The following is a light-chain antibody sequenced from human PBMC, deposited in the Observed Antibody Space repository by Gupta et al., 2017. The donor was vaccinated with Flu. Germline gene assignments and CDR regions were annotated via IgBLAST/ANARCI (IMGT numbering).Light chain of an antibody. CDR2: YTS. J-gene: IGKJ4*01. CDR3: QQLHTYPLT. Sequence: GDGVTITCRASQAMNTNLAWCQQKPGKTPKRLIYYTSTLQSGVPSRFSGSGSGTEFTLTISSLQPEDFATYYCQQLHTYPLTFGEGTKVEIK. CDR1: QAMNTN. V-gene: IGKV1-9*01.